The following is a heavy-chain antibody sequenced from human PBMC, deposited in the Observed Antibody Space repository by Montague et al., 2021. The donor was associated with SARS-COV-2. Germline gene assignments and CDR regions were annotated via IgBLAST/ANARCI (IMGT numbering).Heavy chain of an antibody. CDR2: IYYSGSA. CDR3: ARGFDD. V-gene: IGHV4-59*01. CDR1: GGSISSYY. Sequence: SETLSLTCTVSGGSISSYYWSWIRQPPGKGLGWIGYIYYSGSANYNPSLKSRVTLSGDTSKNQFSLKLHSVTAADTAVYYCARGFDDWGQGTLVTVSS. J-gene: IGHJ4*01.